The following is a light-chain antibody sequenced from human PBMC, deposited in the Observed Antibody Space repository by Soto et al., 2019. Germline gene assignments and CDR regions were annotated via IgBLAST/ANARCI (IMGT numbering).Light chain of an antibody. V-gene: IGKV3-20*01. CDR1: ESISSDY. CDR3: QHYGNSPPSVT. Sequence: EIVLTPSPGTLSLSPVERATLSCRASESISSDYLVWYQQKPGQAPRLLIYGASSRATGIPDRFSGSGSGTDFTLTINRLEPEDFAVYYCQHYGNSPPSVTFGPGTKVDIK. CDR2: GAS. J-gene: IGKJ3*01.